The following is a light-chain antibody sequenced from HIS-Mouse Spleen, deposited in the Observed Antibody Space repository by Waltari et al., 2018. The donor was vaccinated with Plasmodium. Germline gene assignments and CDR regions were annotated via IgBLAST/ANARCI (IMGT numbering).Light chain of an antibody. CDR1: RRDVGGYHL. CDR2: EGS. J-gene: IGLJ1*01. V-gene: IGLV2-23*01. Sequence: QSALTQPASVSGSPGQSITISCTGTRRDVGGYHLVSWYQQHPGKAPKLMIYEGSKRPSGVSNRFSGSKSGNTASLTISGLQAEDEADYYCCSYAGSSTYVFGTGTKVTVL. CDR3: CSYAGSSTYV.